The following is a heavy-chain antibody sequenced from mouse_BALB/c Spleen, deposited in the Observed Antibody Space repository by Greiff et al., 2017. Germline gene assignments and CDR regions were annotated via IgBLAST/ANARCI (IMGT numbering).Heavy chain of an antibody. CDR1: GFNIKDTY. CDR2: IDPANGNT. J-gene: IGHJ1*01. D-gene: IGHD2-10*02. Sequence: EVQLQQSGAELVKPGASVKLSCTASGFNIKDTYMHWVKQRPEQGLEWIGRIDPANGNTKYDPKFQGKATITADTSSNTAYLQLSSLTAEDTAVYYCAREYGNYYWYFDVWGAGTTVTVSS. V-gene: IGHV14-3*02. CDR3: AREYGNYYWYFDV.